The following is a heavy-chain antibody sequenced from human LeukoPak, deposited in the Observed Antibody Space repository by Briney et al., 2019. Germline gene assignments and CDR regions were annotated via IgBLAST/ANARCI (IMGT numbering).Heavy chain of an antibody. CDR3: AKDPSTVVTPLGNWFDP. Sequence: GASVKVSCKASGYTFTSYYMHWVRQAPGQGLEWMGWINPNSGGTNYAQKFQGRVTMTRDTSISTAYMELSRLRSDDTAVYYCAKDPSTVVTPLGNWFDPWGQGTLVSVSS. CDR1: GYTFTSYY. V-gene: IGHV1-2*02. D-gene: IGHD4-23*01. CDR2: INPNSGGT. J-gene: IGHJ5*02.